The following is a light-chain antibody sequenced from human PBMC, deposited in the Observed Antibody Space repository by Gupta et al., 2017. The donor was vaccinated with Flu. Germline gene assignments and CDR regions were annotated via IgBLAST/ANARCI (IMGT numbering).Light chain of an antibody. CDR1: SSGVGDYIY. CDR3: CSYTTSSASVL. V-gene: IGLV2-14*03. CDR2: DVS. Sequence: ISSSCTGTSSGVGDYIYVSWYKQHPGKAPQLVIYDVSHRPSGVSDRLSGSKSGNTASLTISGLQADDEADYYCCSYTTSSASVLFGGGTKLTVL. J-gene: IGLJ2*01.